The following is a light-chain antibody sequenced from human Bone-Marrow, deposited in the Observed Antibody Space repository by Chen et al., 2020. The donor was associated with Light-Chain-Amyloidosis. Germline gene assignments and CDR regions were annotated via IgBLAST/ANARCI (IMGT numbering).Light chain of an antibody. V-gene: IGKV1-39*01. Sequence: DIQMTQSPPSLSASIGDKVTITCRASHSVDKYLNWYQQKAGKPPTLLIYAASSLQSGVPPRFRGSGAGTDFSLTISNLQPDDCATYYCQQTYSDSAYTFGQGTNLQI. CDR3: QQTYSDSAYT. CDR1: HSVDKY. CDR2: AAS. J-gene: IGKJ2*01.